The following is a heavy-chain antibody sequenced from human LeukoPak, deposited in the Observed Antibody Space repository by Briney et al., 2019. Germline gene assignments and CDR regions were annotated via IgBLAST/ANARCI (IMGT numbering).Heavy chain of an antibody. V-gene: IGHV4-39*01. Sequence: SETLSLTCTVSGGSISSSAYYWGWIRQPPGKGLEWIGSISYRGNSYYNASLKSRVNISVDTASNQFSLKLSSVTAADTAVYYCARRTTMVRGEYFDFWGQGTLVTVSS. CDR1: GGSISSSAYY. CDR2: ISYRGNS. D-gene: IGHD3-10*01. CDR3: ARRTTMVRGEYFDF. J-gene: IGHJ4*02.